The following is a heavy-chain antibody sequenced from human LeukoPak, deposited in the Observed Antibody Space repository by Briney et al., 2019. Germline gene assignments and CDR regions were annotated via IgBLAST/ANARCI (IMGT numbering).Heavy chain of an antibody. CDR2: VRYDASND. J-gene: IGHJ4*02. V-gene: IGHV3-30*02. Sequence: GGSLRLSCAASGFTFSHSGMHWVRQAPGKGLEWVAFVRYDASNDYYADSVKGRFTISRDNSKNTVYVQMNSLRPEDTAVYYCAAIINWNPSSFDYWGQGTLVTVSS. D-gene: IGHD1-20*01. CDR3: AAIINWNPSSFDY. CDR1: GFTFSHSG.